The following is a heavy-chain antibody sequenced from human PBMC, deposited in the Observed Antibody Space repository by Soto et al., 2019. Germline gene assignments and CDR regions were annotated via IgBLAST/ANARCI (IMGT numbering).Heavy chain of an antibody. CDR3: ARDRYSNGWLDY. D-gene: IGHD6-19*01. Sequence: PSETLSLTCIVSGDSISSYYWSWIRQPPGKGLEWIGYIYYTGNTKYNPSLKSRVTISVDTSNNQFSLKLSSVTAADTAVYFCARDRYSNGWLDYWGPGTLLTVSS. J-gene: IGHJ4*02. CDR1: GDSISSYY. V-gene: IGHV4-59*01. CDR2: IYYTGNT.